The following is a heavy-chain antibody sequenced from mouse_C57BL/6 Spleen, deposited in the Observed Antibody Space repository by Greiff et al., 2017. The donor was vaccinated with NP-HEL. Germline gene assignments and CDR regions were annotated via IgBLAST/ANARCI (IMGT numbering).Heavy chain of an antibody. CDR1: GFTFSDYG. CDR3: ARKSLLGYAMDY. D-gene: IGHD1-1*01. Sequence: DVKLVESGGGLVKPGGSLKLSCAASGFTFSDYGMHWVRQAPEKGLEWVAYISSGSSTIYYADTVKGRFTISRDNAKNTLFLQMTSLRSEDTAMYYCARKSLLGYAMDYWGQGTSVTVSS. J-gene: IGHJ4*01. CDR2: ISSGSSTI. V-gene: IGHV5-17*01.